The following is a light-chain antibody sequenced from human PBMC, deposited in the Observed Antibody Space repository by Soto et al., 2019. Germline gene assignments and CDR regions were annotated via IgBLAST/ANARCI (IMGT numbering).Light chain of an antibody. V-gene: IGKV3-15*01. CDR3: QQYNNWLFT. J-gene: IGKJ3*01. Sequence: EIVMTQSPATLSVSPGERATLSCRASQSVSSNLAWYQQKPGQAPGLLIYGASTRATGIPARFSGSGSGTEFTLTISSLQSEDFAVYYCQQYNNWLFTFGPGTKVDIK. CDR2: GAS. CDR1: QSVSSN.